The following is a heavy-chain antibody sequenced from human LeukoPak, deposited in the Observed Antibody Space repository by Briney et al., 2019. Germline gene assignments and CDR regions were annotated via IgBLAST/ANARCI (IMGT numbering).Heavy chain of an antibody. Sequence: ASVKVSCKASGYTFTGYYMHWVRQAPGQGLEWMGWINPNSGGTNYAQKFQGRVTMTRDTSISTAYMELSRLRSDDTAVYYCARDFIAARQGGPYDAFDIWGQGTMVTVSS. J-gene: IGHJ3*02. CDR2: INPNSGGT. CDR1: GYTFTGYY. D-gene: IGHD6-6*01. V-gene: IGHV1-2*02. CDR3: ARDFIAARQGGPYDAFDI.